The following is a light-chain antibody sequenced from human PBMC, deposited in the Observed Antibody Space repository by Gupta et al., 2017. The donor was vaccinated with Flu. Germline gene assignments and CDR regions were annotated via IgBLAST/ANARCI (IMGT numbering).Light chain of an antibody. CDR3: SSYTSSTTPV. CDR2: EVT. Sequence: QSALTQPASVSGSPGQSITISRTGTSNDVGGYSYVSWYQQRPGKAPKLMIYEVTNRPSGVSNRFSGSKSGNTASLTISGLQAEDEADYYCSSYTSSTTPVFGGGTELTVL. J-gene: IGLJ3*02. V-gene: IGLV2-14*01. CDR1: SNDVGGYSY.